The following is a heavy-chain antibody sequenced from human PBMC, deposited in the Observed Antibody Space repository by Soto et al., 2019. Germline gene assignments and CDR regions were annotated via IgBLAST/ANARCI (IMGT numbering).Heavy chain of an antibody. CDR1: GASIITDNW. D-gene: IGHD3-10*01. J-gene: IGHJ4*02. CDR2: IYHSGNT. CDR3: ARASASSKLRGVVIN. Sequence: QVQLQESGPGLVKPSGTLSLTCALSGASIITDNWWSWVRQPPGKEMEWIWEIYHSGNTNFNPSVKSRVTISVDTSKNQFSLTVRSVTAADTAIYYCARASASSKLRGVVINWGQGTLVTVSS. V-gene: IGHV4-4*02.